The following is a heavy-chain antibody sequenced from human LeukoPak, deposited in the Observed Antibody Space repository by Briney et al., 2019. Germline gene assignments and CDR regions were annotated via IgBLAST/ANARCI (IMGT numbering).Heavy chain of an antibody. Sequence: ASVKVSCKASGYTFTSYGISWVRQAPGQGLEWMGWISAYNGNTNYAQKFQGRVTMTRDTSISTAYMELSRLRSDDTAVYYCAREEQGRYELVVRGVIRAFDPWGQGTLVTVSS. V-gene: IGHV1-18*01. CDR2: ISAYNGNT. CDR3: AREEQGRYELVVRGVIRAFDP. CDR1: GYTFTSYG. J-gene: IGHJ5*02. D-gene: IGHD3-10*01.